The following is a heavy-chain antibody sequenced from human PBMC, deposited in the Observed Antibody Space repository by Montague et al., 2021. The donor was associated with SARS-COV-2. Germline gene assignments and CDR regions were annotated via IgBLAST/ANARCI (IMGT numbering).Heavy chain of an antibody. CDR1: GGSISSSNYY. J-gene: IGHJ6*02. Sequence: SETLSLTCTVSGGSISSSNYYWGWIRQPPGKGLEWIGNMYYRGSTYYNPSLKSRGTISIDTSKNQFSRKLSSVTAADTAVYYCARDDIVLQGVTKGMDVWGQGTTVTVSS. CDR3: ARDDIVLQGVTKGMDV. D-gene: IGHD3-10*01. CDR2: MYYRGST. V-gene: IGHV4-39*07.